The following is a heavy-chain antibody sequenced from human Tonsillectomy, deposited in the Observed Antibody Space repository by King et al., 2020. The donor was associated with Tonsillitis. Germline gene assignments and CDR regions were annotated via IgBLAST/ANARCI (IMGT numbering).Heavy chain of an antibody. Sequence: GQLVQSGAEVKKPGASVKVSCKASGYTFTGYYMHWVRQAPGQGLEWMGWINPNSGGTNYAQGFQGRVTMTRDTSISTAYMDLSSLRSDDTAVYYCARADAAGTRSYGMDVWGQGTTVTVSS. CDR3: ARADAAGTRSYGMDV. CDR2: INPNSGGT. V-gene: IGHV1-2*02. CDR1: GYTFTGYY. D-gene: IGHD1-7*01. J-gene: IGHJ6*02.